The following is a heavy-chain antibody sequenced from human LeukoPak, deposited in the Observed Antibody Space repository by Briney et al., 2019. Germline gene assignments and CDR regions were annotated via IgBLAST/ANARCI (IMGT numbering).Heavy chain of an antibody. V-gene: IGHV1-8*01. CDR2: MNPNSGNT. CDR3: ARPAWYYGSGSYQYPFDY. D-gene: IGHD3-10*01. J-gene: IGHJ4*02. CDR1: GYTFTSYD. Sequence: GASVKVSCKASGYTFTSYDINWARQATGQGLEWMGWMNPNSGNTGYAQKFQGRVTMTRNTSISTAYMELSSLRSEDTAVYYCARPAWYYGSGSYQYPFDYWGQGTLVTVSS.